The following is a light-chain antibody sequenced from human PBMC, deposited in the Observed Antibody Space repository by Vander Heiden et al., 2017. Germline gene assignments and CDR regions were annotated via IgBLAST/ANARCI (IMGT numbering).Light chain of an antibody. CDR1: QSIRSN. CDR3: QQYDKWPPKT. CDR2: GAS. V-gene: IGKV3-15*01. Sequence: ETVLTQSPDTLPVSPGERATLSCRASQSIRSNLAWFQQKPGQAPRLLIYGASTRATGIPARFSGSGYGTEFTLTISSRQSEDFAVYYCQQYDKWPPKTFGQGTKVEIK. J-gene: IGKJ1*01.